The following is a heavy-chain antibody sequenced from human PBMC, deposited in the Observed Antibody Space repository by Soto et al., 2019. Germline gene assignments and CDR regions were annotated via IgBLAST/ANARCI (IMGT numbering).Heavy chain of an antibody. CDR2: IYHSGTT. CDR1: GGSISDNW. J-gene: IGHJ4*01. D-gene: IGHD6-19*01. CDR3: ARHGSVARTRGFDF. V-gene: IGHV4-4*02. Sequence: PSETLSLTCAVSGGSISDNWWSWVRQPPGKGLEWIGEIYHSGTTYYHPSLKSRVTILVDKSASQISLTLNSVTAADTAVYYCARHGSVARTRGFDFGGPETLDTVSS.